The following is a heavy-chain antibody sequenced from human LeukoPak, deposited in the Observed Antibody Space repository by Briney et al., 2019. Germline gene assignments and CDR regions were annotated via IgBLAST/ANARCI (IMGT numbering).Heavy chain of an antibody. CDR3: ANVYFDIFCGRFDY. CDR2: ISRSGDST. D-gene: IGHD3-9*01. J-gene: IGHJ4*02. Sequence: GGSLRLSCAASGFTFSAYAMSWVRQAPGKGLEWVSAISRSGDSTYYADSVKGRFTISRDNSKNTLYLQMSSLRAEDTAVYHCANVYFDIFCGRFDYWGQGSLVTVSS. CDR1: GFTFSAYA. V-gene: IGHV3-23*01.